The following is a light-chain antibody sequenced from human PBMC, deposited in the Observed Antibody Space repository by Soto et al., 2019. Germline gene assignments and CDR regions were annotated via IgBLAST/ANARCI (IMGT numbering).Light chain of an antibody. CDR2: GST. V-gene: IGLV1-40*01. Sequence: QSLLTQPPSVSGAPGQRVTISCTGGSSNIGAGYDVNWYQQFPGTVPRLLIYGSTNRPSGVPDRFSGSKSGTSASLAITGLQAEDEAHYHCQSYDTSLSGARVFGTGTKVTVL. J-gene: IGLJ1*01. CDR3: QSYDTSLSGARV. CDR1: SSNIGAGYD.